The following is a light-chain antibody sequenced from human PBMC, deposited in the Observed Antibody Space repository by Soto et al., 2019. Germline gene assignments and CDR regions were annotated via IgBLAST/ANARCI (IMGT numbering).Light chain of an antibody. CDR1: SGSIASNY. J-gene: IGLJ2*01. CDR2: EGN. CDR3: QSYDSSTVV. V-gene: IGLV6-57*04. Sequence: NFLLTQPHSGSESPGKTVTISCTRSSGSIASNYVQWYQQRPGSVPTTVIYEGNQRPSGVPDRFSGSTDGSSNSASLTISGLQTEDEADYYCQSYDSSTVVFGGGTQLTVL.